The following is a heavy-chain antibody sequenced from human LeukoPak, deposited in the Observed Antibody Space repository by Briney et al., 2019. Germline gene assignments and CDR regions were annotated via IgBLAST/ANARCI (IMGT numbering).Heavy chain of an antibody. CDR2: INTDGTST. Sequence: GGSLRLSCAVSGSPFSSYWMDWVRRAPGKGPVWVSRINTDGTSTDYADSVKGRFSISRDNAKNTLYLQMNSLTAEDTAIYYCARDASLYYVDHWGQGTLVTVSS. V-gene: IGHV3-74*01. CDR3: ARDASLYYVDH. J-gene: IGHJ4*02. CDR1: GSPFSSYW.